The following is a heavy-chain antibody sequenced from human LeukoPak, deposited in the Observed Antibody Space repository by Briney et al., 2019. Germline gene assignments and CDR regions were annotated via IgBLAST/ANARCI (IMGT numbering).Heavy chain of an antibody. CDR2: ISGNGGST. J-gene: IGHJ4*02. CDR1: GFTFGNYA. Sequence: RGSLRLSCAASGFTFGNYAMSWVRQAPGKGLEWVSLISGNGGSTYYADSVKGRFTISRDNSKNTLYLQMSSLRAEDTAVYYCAKDQKMHGDYWGQGTLVTVSS. V-gene: IGHV3-23*01. D-gene: IGHD5-24*01. CDR3: AKDQKMHGDY.